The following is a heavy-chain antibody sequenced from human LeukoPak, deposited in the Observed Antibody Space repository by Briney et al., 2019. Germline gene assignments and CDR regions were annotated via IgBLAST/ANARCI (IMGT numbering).Heavy chain of an antibody. CDR2: ISSTSSTI. CDR3: AKTGGGYGYGFFDY. D-gene: IGHD5-18*01. V-gene: IGHV3-48*01. Sequence: GRSLRGSGVAPGFTFSSYTMNWLLQAPGKGLQWLSYISSTSSTIYYADSVKGRFTISRDNAKNSLYLQMNSLRAEDTAVYYCAKTGGGYGYGFFDYWGRGTVGRVSS. J-gene: IGHJ4*02. CDR1: GFTFSSYT.